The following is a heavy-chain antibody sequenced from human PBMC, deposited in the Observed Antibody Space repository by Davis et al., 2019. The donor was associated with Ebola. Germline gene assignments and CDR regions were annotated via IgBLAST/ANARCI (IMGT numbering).Heavy chain of an antibody. CDR2: IYYSGST. CDR3: ASGLRKLGATPLHVY. Sequence: ESLKISCAASGFTFSDYYMSWIRQPPGKGLEWIGYIYYSGSTNYNPSLKSRLTMSVDTSKNQFSLKLSSVTAADTAVYYCASGLRKLGATPLHVYWGQGTLVTVSS. J-gene: IGHJ4*02. D-gene: IGHD1-26*01. CDR1: GFTFSDYY. V-gene: IGHV4-59*01.